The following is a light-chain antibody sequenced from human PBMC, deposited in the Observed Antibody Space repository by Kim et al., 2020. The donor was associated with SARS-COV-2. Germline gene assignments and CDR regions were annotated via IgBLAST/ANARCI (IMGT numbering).Light chain of an antibody. CDR1: KLGDKY. CDR2: RDT. J-gene: IGLJ2*01. V-gene: IGLV3-1*01. CDR3: QAWDTNTVV. Sequence: SYELTQPPSVSVSPGQTANITCSGDKLGDKYTSWYQQRPDQSPVLVIYRDTKRPSGIPDRFSASNSGHTATLTIRGTQAMDEADYYCQAWDTNTVVFGGG.